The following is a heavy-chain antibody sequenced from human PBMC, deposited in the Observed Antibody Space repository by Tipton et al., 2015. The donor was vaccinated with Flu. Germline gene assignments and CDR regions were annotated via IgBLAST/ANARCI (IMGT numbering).Heavy chain of an antibody. CDR2: IYPGGSDA. D-gene: IGHD4-23*01. V-gene: IGHV5-51*01. J-gene: IGHJ3*01. Sequence: EVQLVQSGGEVKEPGESLKISCKGSGYSFSSYYIAWVRQMPGRGLEWMGIIYPGGSDARYSPSLQGQVTISADKSSRTAYLQWSSLKASDSGIYYCARQIYYDGTSLRGFDVWGQGTMVTVSS. CDR1: GYSFSSYY. CDR3: ARQIYYDGTSLRGFDV.